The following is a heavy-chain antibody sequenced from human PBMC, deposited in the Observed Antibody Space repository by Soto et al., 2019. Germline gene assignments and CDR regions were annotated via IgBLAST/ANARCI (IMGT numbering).Heavy chain of an antibody. D-gene: IGHD3-16*01. Sequence: QVQLVQSGAEVKKPGSSVKVSCKASGGTFSSYAVSWVRQAPGQGLEWMGAIIPLHGTINYARKFQGRVTMTADEATTTVYMDLSSLRSEDTAVYCCARDRGELLHDLWGQGTLVTVSS. J-gene: IGHJ4*02. CDR2: IIPLHGTI. V-gene: IGHV1-69*11. CDR1: GGTFSSYA. CDR3: ARDRGELLHDL.